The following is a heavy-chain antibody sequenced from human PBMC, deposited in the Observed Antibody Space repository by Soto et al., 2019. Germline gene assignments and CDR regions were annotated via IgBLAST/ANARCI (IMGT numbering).Heavy chain of an antibody. CDR2: IYYGGST. D-gene: IGHD1-26*01. CDR3: ASGTEVSPSWDV. J-gene: IGHJ6*02. CDR1: GGSISPYY. V-gene: IGHV4-59*12. Sequence: SSETLSLTCTVSGGSISPYYWSWIRQPPGKGLEWVGYIYYGGSTSYNPSLKSRVTISVDTSKNQFSLKLSSVTAADTAVYYCASGTEVSPSWDVWGQGTTVTVSS.